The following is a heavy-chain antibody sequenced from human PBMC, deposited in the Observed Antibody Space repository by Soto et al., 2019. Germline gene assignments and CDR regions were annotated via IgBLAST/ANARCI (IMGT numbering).Heavy chain of an antibody. Sequence: SPTLSLTCAISGDSVSSTRAACNWIRQSPSRGLEWLGRTYYRSKWYNDYAVSVKSRITINPDTSKNQYSLQLNSVTPEDTAVYYCAYSSGWYRNWFDPWGQGTLVTVSS. CDR1: GDSVSSTRAA. J-gene: IGHJ5*02. CDR3: AYSSGWYRNWFDP. CDR2: TYYRSKWYN. V-gene: IGHV6-1*01. D-gene: IGHD6-19*01.